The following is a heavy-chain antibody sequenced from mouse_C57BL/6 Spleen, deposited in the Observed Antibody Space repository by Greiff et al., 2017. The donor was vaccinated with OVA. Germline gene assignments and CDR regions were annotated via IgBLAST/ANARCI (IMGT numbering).Heavy chain of an antibody. D-gene: IGHD2-5*01. Sequence: QVQLQQPGAELVKPGASVKLSCKASGYTFTSYWMQWVKQRPGQGLEWIGEIDPSDSYTNYNQKFKGKATLTVDTSSSTAYMQLSSLTSEDSAVYYCARYPYYSNYVGYFDYWGQGTTLTVSS. CDR1: GYTFTSYW. V-gene: IGHV1-50*01. J-gene: IGHJ2*01. CDR2: IDPSDSYT. CDR3: ARYPYYSNYVGYFDY.